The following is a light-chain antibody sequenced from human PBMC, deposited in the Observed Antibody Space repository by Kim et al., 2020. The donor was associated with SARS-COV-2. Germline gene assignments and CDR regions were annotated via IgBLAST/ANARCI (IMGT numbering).Light chain of an antibody. V-gene: IGLV4-69*01. Sequence: PVKLTGTLSSGHSSYAIAWHQQQPEKGPRYLMKLNSDGSHSKGDGIPDRFSGSSSGAERYLTISSLQSEDEADYYCQTWGTGIWVFGGGTQLTVL. CDR3: QTWGTGIWV. CDR1: SGHSSYA. CDR2: LNSDGSH. J-gene: IGLJ3*02.